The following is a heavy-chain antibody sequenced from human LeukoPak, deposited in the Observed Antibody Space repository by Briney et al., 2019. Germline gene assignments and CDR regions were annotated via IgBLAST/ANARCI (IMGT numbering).Heavy chain of an antibody. J-gene: IGHJ4*02. CDR2: ISGTAENT. CDR3: ANQRGGF. D-gene: IGHD3-10*01. CDR1: GFIFSIYP. Sequence: PGGSLRLSCAASGFIFSIYPMSWVRQSPGKGLEWVSAISGTAENTYYADSVKGRFSISRDNSRNTVHLQMNSLRPEDTAVYYCANQRGGFWGQGTPVTVSS. V-gene: IGHV3-23*01.